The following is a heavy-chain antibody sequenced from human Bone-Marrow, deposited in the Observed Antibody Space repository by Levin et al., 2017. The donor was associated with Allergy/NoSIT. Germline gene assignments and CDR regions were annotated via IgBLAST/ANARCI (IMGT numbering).Heavy chain of an antibody. V-gene: IGHV3-73*01. Sequence: GGSLRLSCAASGFTFSGSAMHWVRQASGKGLEWVGRIRSKANSYATAYAASVKGRFTISRDDSKNTAYLQMNSLKTEDTAVYYCTRTPAAWRYYYGMDVWGQGTTVTVSS. CDR1: GFTFSGSA. CDR3: TRTPAAWRYYYGMDV. CDR2: IRSKANSYAT. J-gene: IGHJ6*02. D-gene: IGHD6-13*01.